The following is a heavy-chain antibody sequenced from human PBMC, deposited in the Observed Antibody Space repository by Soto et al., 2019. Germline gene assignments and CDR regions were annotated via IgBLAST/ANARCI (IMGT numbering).Heavy chain of an antibody. Sequence: GGSLRLSCAASGFTFSSYCMHWVRQAPGKGLEWVAVIWYDGSNKYYADSVKGRFTISRDNSKNTLYLQMNSLRAEDTAVYYCARGGYGGNSHRAFDIWGQGTMVTVSS. CDR2: IWYDGSNK. V-gene: IGHV3-33*01. J-gene: IGHJ3*02. D-gene: IGHD4-17*01. CDR1: GFTFSSYC. CDR3: ARGGYGGNSHRAFDI.